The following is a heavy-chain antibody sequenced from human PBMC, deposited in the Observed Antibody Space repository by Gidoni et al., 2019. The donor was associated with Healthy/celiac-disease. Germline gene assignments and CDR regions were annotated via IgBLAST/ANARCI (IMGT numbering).Heavy chain of an antibody. CDR2: ISYDGSNK. CDR3: AKGPLWFGELSFA. V-gene: IGHV3-30*18. Sequence: QVQLVESGGGVVQPGRSLRLSCAASGFPFSSYGMHWVRQAPGKGLEWVAVISYDGSNKYYADSVKGRFTISRDNSKNTLYLQMNSLRAEDTAVYYCAKGPLWFGELSFAWGQGTLVTVSS. J-gene: IGHJ4*02. D-gene: IGHD3-10*01. CDR1: GFPFSSYG.